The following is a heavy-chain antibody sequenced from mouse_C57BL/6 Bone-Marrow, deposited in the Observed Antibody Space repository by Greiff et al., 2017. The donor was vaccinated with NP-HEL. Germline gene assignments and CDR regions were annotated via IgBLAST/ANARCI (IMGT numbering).Heavy chain of an antibody. D-gene: IGHD2-5*01. J-gene: IGHJ4*01. CDR1: GFTFSSYA. V-gene: IGHV5-9-1*02. CDR2: ISSGGDYI. CDR3: TREGLYSKAMDY. Sequence: EVKLMESGEGLVKPGGSLKLSCAASGFTFSSYAMSWVRQTPEKRLEWVAYISSGGDYIYYADTVKGRFTISRDNARNTLYLQMSSLKSEDTAMYYCTREGLYSKAMDYWGQGTSVTVSS.